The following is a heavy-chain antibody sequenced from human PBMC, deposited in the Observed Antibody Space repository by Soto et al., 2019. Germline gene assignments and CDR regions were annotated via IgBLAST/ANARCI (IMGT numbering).Heavy chain of an antibody. D-gene: IGHD1-26*01. CDR3: ARGRRQGGWFDP. Sequence: SVKVSCKASGGTFSSYAISWVRQAPGQGLEWMGGIIPIFGTANYAQKFQGRVTITADESTSTAYMELSSLRSEDTAVYYCARGRRQGGWFDPWGQGTLVTVSS. CDR1: GGTFSSYA. CDR2: IIPIFGTA. V-gene: IGHV1-69*13. J-gene: IGHJ5*02.